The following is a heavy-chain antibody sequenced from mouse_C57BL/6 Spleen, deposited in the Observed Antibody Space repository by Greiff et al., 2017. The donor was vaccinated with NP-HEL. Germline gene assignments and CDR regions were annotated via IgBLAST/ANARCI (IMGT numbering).Heavy chain of an antibody. Sequence: VQLQQSGAELVRPGASVKLSCTASGFNIKDDYMHWVKQRPEQGLEWIGWIDPENGDTEYASKFQGKATITADTSSNTAYLQLSSLTSEDTAVYYCTTSRQLRLRGFAYWGQGTLVTVSA. V-gene: IGHV14-4*01. CDR3: TTSRQLRLRGFAY. CDR1: GFNIKDDY. D-gene: IGHD3-2*02. CDR2: IDPENGDT. J-gene: IGHJ3*01.